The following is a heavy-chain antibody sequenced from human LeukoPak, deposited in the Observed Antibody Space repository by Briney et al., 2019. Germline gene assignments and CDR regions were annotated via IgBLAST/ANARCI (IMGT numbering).Heavy chain of an antibody. CDR2: ISYDGSNK. CDR3: ARDKAARLHYYYGMDV. D-gene: IGHD6-6*01. Sequence: GGSLRLSCAASGFTFSSYGMHWVRQAPGKGLEWVAVISYDGSNKYYADSVKGRFTISRDNSKNTLYLQMNSLRAEDTAVYYCARDKAARLHYYYGMDVWGQGTTVTVSS. J-gene: IGHJ6*02. CDR1: GFTFSSYG. V-gene: IGHV3-30*03.